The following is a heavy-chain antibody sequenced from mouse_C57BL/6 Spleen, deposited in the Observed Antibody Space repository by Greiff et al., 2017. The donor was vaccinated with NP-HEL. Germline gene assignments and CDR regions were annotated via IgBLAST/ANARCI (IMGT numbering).Heavy chain of an antibody. D-gene: IGHD2-1*01. Sequence: QVQLQQPGAELVMPGASVKLSCKASGYTFTSYWMHWGKQRPGQGLEWIGEIDPSDSYTNYNQKFKGKSTLTVDKSSSTAYMQLSSLTSEDAAVYYCARLDLLSFDYWGQGTTRTVSS. CDR1: GYTFTSYW. J-gene: IGHJ2*01. V-gene: IGHV1-69*01. CDR2: IDPSDSYT. CDR3: ARLDLLSFDY.